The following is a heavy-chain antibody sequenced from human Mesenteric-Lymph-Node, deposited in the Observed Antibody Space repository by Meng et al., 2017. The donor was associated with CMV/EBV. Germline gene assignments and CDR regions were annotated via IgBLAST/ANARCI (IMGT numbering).Heavy chain of an antibody. V-gene: IGHV4-39*01. Sequence: QLQLQESGPGLVKTSETLSVTCTFSGGSISSSSYYWGWIRQPPGKGLEWIGSIYYSGSTYYNPSLKSRVTISVDTSKNQFSLKLSSVTAADTAVYYCARPHYYGSGSSPWFDPWGQGTLVTVSS. CDR2: IYYSGST. D-gene: IGHD3-10*01. CDR3: ARPHYYGSGSSPWFDP. J-gene: IGHJ5*02. CDR1: GGSISSSSYY.